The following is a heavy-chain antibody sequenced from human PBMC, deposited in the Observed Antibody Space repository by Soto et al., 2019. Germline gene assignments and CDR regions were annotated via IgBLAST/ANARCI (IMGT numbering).Heavy chain of an antibody. V-gene: IGHV1-46*01. J-gene: IGHJ6*03. CDR1: GYIFINYY. CDR2: INPNGGST. D-gene: IGHD3-10*01. CDR3: ARGMGNGRGIYGSGSYFIYYYYYMDV. Sequence: GASVKVSCKASGYIFINYYIHWVRQAPGQGLEWIGIINPNGGSTNYAQKFRGRVTMARDTSTSTVYMDLSSLRSDDTAVYYCARGMGNGRGIYGSGSYFIYYYYYMDVWGKGTTVTVSS.